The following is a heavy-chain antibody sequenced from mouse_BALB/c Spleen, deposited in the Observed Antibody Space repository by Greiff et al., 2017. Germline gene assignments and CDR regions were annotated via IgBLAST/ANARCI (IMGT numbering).Heavy chain of an antibody. V-gene: IGHV5-12-1*01. D-gene: IGHD2-10*02. CDR2: ISSGGGST. J-gene: IGHJ2*01. CDR1: GFAFSSYD. Sequence: EVHLVESGGGLVKPGGSLKLSCAASGFAFSSYDMSWVRQTPEKRLEWVAYISSGGGSTYYPDTVKGRFTISRDNAKNTLYLQMSSLKSEDTAMYYCARQRYGNYVYYFDYWGQGTTLTVSS. CDR3: ARQRYGNYVYYFDY.